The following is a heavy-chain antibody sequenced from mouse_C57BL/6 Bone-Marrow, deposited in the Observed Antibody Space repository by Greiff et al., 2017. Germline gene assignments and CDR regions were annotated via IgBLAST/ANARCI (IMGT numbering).Heavy chain of an antibody. CDR1: GYAFTNYL. CDR3: ARRVPNYYAMDY. V-gene: IGHV1-54*01. J-gene: IGHJ4*01. Sequence: QVQLKQSGAELVRPGTSVKVSCKASGYAFTNYLIEWVKQRPGQGLEWIGVINPGSGGTNYNEKFKGKATLTADKSSSTAYMQLSSLTSEDSAVYFGARRVPNYYAMDYWGQGTSVTVSS. CDR2: INPGSGGT. D-gene: IGHD2-14*01.